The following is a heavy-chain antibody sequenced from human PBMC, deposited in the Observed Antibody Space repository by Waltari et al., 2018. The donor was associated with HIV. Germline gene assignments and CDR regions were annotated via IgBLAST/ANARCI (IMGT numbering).Heavy chain of an antibody. Sequence: QVRLIQSQSEVKKPGASLRISSPASGYKFETYAMNWLRQGPGQGLEWLGWINTVSGQATVLQSFFGRVDISLNNSLLTTFLEIKDLRLEDAATYYCARGRSSRWFRPWGGFDTWGQGT. D-gene: IGHD3-9*01. J-gene: IGHJ1*01. V-gene: IGHV7-4-1*02. CDR3: ARGRSSRWFRPWGGFDT. CDR1: GYKFETYA. CDR2: INTVSGQA.